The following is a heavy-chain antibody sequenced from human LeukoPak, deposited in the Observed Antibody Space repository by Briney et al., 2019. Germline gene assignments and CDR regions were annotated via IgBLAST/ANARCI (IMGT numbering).Heavy chain of an antibody. CDR3: AKTFHDYVWGTLDAFHI. CDR1: GFTFSDSW. V-gene: IGHV3-74*01. CDR2: IDRDGGSE. D-gene: IGHD3-16*01. J-gene: IGHJ3*02. Sequence: GGSLRLSCAASGFTFSDSWMHWVRQAPGRGLVWVSRIDRDGGSETYADSVKGRFAISRDNAKNTLYLQMNSLRAEDTAVYYCAKTFHDYVWGTLDAFHIWGQGTMVTVSS.